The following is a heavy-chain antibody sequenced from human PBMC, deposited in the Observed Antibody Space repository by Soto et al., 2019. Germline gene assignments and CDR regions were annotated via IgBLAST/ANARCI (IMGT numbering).Heavy chain of an antibody. J-gene: IGHJ6*02. D-gene: IGHD3-16*01. CDR2: INQEGSEK. CDR1: GFTFSNYW. Sequence: EAQLVESGGGSVQPGGSLRLSCTASGFTFSNYWMSWVRQAPGKGLEWVANINQEGSEKDYVASVKGRFTISRDYAKNSLCLQMNSLRAEDTAVYYCARGGQHFRNPLWDNYYYGMDVWGQGTTVTVSS. CDR3: ARGGQHFRNPLWDNYYYGMDV. V-gene: IGHV3-7*05.